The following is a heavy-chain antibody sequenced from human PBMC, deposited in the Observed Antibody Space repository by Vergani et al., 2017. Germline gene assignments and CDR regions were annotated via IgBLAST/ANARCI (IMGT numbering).Heavy chain of an antibody. CDR3: ASSEGSMIFGVGTKEYYFMNV. J-gene: IGHJ6*03. V-gene: IGHV3-30-3*01. CDR1: GFTFSSYA. D-gene: IGHD3/OR15-3a*01. Sequence: QVQLVESGGGVVQPGRSLRLSCSASGFTFSSYAIHWVRQAPGKGLEWVALISYDGSNKYYADSVKGRFTVSRDNSKNTLYLQMNSLRTEDTAVYYCASSEGSMIFGVGTKEYYFMNVWGKVTTVTVSS. CDR2: ISYDGSNK.